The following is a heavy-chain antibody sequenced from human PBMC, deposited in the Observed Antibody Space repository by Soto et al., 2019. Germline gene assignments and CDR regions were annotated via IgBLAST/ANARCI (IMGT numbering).Heavy chain of an antibody. CDR3: ARGRYYYGSGRLFTDYYFDY. V-gene: IGHV1-18*01. J-gene: IGHJ4*02. CDR1: GYTFTSYG. Sequence: QVQLVQSGAEVKKPGASVKVSCKASGYTFTSYGISWVRQAPGQGLEWMGWISAYNGNTNYAQKLQGRVTMTTDTSTITAYMELRSLRSDDTAVYYCARGRYYYGSGRLFTDYYFDYWVQGTLVTVSS. D-gene: IGHD3-10*01. CDR2: ISAYNGNT.